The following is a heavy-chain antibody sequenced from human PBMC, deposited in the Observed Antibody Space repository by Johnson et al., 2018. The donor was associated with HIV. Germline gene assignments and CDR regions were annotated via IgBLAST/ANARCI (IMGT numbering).Heavy chain of an antibody. V-gene: IGHV3-30*04. CDR1: GFTFSSYA. CDR3: ARDQEQWLVRGLLGPRWTM. CDR2: ISYDGSNK. J-gene: IGHJ1*01. D-gene: IGHD6-19*01. Sequence: QVQLVESGGGVVQPGRSLRLSCAASGFTFSSYAMHWVRQAPGKGLEWVAVISYDGSNKYYADSVKGRFTISRDNSKNTLYLQMNSLRAEDTAVYYCARDQEQWLVRGLLGPRWTMWG.